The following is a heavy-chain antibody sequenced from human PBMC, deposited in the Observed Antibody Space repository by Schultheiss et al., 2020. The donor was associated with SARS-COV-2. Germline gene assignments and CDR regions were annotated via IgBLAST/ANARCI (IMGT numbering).Heavy chain of an antibody. V-gene: IGHV3-23*01. CDR1: RFTFSGYV. CDR3: AKGAYYDSDYYYYGMDV. D-gene: IGHD3-22*01. CDR2: ITGSGSST. J-gene: IGHJ6*02. Sequence: GGSLRLSCAASRFTFSGYVMTWVRQAPGKGLEWVSVITGSGSSTYYADSVKGRFTISRDNSKNKLYLQMNSLRAEDTAVYYCAKGAYYDSDYYYYGMDVWGQGTTVTVSS.